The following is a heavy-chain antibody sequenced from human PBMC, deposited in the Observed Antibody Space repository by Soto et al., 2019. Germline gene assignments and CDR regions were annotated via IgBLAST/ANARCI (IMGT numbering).Heavy chain of an antibody. J-gene: IGHJ4*02. Sequence: QVQLVESGGGVVQPGRSLRLSCVASGFIFSDYAIHWVRQAPGKGLEWVAVISYDERNTYYADSVKGRFTISRDNSKNLLYLQMNGLRPEETAVYYCAKAGGHCTSGQCDADGWGQGTLVTVSS. CDR3: AKAGGHCTSGQCDADG. V-gene: IGHV3-30*18. D-gene: IGHD2-8*01. CDR1: GFIFSDYA. CDR2: ISYDERNT.